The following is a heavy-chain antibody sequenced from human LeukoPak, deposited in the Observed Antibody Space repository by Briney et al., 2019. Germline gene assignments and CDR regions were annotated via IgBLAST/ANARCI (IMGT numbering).Heavy chain of an antibody. J-gene: IGHJ4*02. CDR2: IWYDGSNK. Sequence: GGSLRLSCAASGFTVSSYGMHWVRQAPGKGLEWVAVIWYDGSNKYYADSVKGRFTISRDNSKNTLYLQMNSLRAEDTAVYYCARSIAATPYYFDYWGQGTLVTVSS. CDR1: GFTVSSYG. D-gene: IGHD6-13*01. V-gene: IGHV3-33*01. CDR3: ARSIAATPYYFDY.